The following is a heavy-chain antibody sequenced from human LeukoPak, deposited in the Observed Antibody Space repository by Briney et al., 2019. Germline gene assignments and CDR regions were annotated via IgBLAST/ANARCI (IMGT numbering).Heavy chain of an antibody. CDR2: INSDGSGT. CDR3: ARTEGTVAYDS. V-gene: IGHV3-74*01. CDR1: GFTFSNYW. D-gene: IGHD4-23*01. J-gene: IGHJ5*01. Sequence: PGGSLRLSCAASGFTFSNYWMHWVRQAPGKGLVWVSRINSDGSGTTYADSVRGRFTISRDKAKNTLYLQVNSLRAEDTAVYYCARTEGTVAYDSWGQGTLVTVSS.